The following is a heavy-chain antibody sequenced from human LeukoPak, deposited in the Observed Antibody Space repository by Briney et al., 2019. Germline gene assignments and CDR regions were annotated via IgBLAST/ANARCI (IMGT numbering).Heavy chain of an antibody. CDR2: LSGSGDIT. V-gene: IGHV3-23*01. Sequence: GGSLRLSCAASGFIFSDYYINWIRQAPGKGLEWVSGLSGSGDITYYTDSVKGRFTISRDNSKNTLYLEMNNLRAEDTALYYCAKRGNAISFFDPWGQGTLVTVSS. D-gene: IGHD2/OR15-2a*01. J-gene: IGHJ5*02. CDR1: GFIFSDYY. CDR3: AKRGNAISFFDP.